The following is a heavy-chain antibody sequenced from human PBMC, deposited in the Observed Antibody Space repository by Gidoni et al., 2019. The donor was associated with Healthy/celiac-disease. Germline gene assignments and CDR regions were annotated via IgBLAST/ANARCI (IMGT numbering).Heavy chain of an antibody. CDR2: INHSGST. CDR1: GGSFSGYY. V-gene: IGHV4-34*01. Sequence: QVQLQQWGAGLLKPSETLSLTCAVYGGSFSGYYWSWIRQPPGKGLEWIGEINHSGSTNYNPSLKSRVTISVDTSKNQFSLKLSSVTAADTGVYYCARGRGSGWVSVYFDYWGQGTLVTVSS. CDR3: ARGRGSGWVSVYFDY. D-gene: IGHD3-22*01. J-gene: IGHJ4*02.